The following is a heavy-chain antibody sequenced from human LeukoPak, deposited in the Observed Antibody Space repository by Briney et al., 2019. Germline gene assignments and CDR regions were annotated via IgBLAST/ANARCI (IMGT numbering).Heavy chain of an antibody. CDR2: VYYSGST. D-gene: IGHD6-13*01. J-gene: IGHJ4*02. CDR1: GGSISSYY. CDR3: ARQRSSTWSLGY. V-gene: IGHV4-59*08. Sequence: SETLSLTCTVSGGSISSYYWSWIRQPPGKGLEWMGYVYYSGSTTYNPSLKSRVTISVDTSKNQFSPKLSSVTAADTAVYFCARQRSSTWSLGYWGQGTLVTVSS.